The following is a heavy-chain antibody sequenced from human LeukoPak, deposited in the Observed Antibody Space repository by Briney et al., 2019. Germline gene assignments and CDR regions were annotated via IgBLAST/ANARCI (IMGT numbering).Heavy chain of an antibody. CDR1: GYTFTSYY. V-gene: IGHV1-3*03. D-gene: IGHD6-13*01. J-gene: IGHJ4*02. CDR2: INAGNGNT. Sequence: ASVKVSCKASGYTFTSYYMHWVRQAPGQRLEWMGWINAGNGNTKYSQEFQGRVTITRDTSASTAYMELSSLRSEDMAVYYCARDAYIAAAGSYLDYWGQGTLVTVSS. CDR3: ARDAYIAAAGSYLDY.